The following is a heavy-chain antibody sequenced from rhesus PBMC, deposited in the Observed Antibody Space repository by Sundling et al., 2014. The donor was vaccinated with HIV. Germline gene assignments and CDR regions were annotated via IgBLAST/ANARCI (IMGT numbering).Heavy chain of an antibody. D-gene: IGHD1-44*02. V-gene: IGHV4-127*01. CDR3: ARRAGAFDY. J-gene: IGHJ4*01. Sequence: QVQLQESGPGLVKPSETLSLTCAVSNYSISNNNGWSWIRQPPGKGLEWIGYIGGNSGPTTYNPSLKSRVTISKDTSKNQFSLKLTSVTAADTAIYYCARRAGAFDYWGQGVLVTVSS. CDR2: IGGNSGPT. CDR1: NYSISNNNG.